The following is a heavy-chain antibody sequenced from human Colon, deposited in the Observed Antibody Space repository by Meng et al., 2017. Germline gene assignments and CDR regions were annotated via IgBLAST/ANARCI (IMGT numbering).Heavy chain of an antibody. CDR3: AVGPWELDY. CDR2: VDYYWNI. V-gene: IGHV4-61*01. Sequence: QGQLQESGPGLVRPSETLSLTCNVSGGSVSSGSHYWSWIRQPPGKGLEFIAYVDYYWNINYNPSLNSRATASIDTSKTQFSLKVTSVTAADTAVYYCAVGPWELDYWGQGILVTVSS. D-gene: IGHD1-26*01. J-gene: IGHJ4*02. CDR1: GGSVSSGSHY.